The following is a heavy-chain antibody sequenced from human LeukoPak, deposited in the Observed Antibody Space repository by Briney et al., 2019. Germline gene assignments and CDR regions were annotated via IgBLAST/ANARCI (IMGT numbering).Heavy chain of an antibody. CDR3: ARGGRIAMVRGDWFDP. Sequence: SGGSLRLSCAASGFTFSDYYMNWIRQAPGKGLEWVSYISSTSIYTDCTDSVKGRFTISRDNAKNSLYLQMNSLRAEDTAVYYCARGGRIAMVRGDWFDPWGQGTLVTVSS. CDR2: ISSTSIYT. D-gene: IGHD3-10*01. CDR1: GFTFSDYY. J-gene: IGHJ5*02. V-gene: IGHV3-11*06.